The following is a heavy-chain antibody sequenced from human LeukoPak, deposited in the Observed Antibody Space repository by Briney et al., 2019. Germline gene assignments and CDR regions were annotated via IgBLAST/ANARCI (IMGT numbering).Heavy chain of an antibody. J-gene: IGHJ4*02. V-gene: IGHV3-30-3*01. Sequence: GRSLRLSCAASGFTFSSYAMHWVRQAPGKGLEWVAVISYDGSNKYYADSVKGRFTISRDNPKNTLYLQMNSLRAEDTAVYYCAGGAIAVAGRIDYWGQGTLVTVSS. D-gene: IGHD6-19*01. CDR2: ISYDGSNK. CDR3: AGGAIAVAGRIDY. CDR1: GFTFSSYA.